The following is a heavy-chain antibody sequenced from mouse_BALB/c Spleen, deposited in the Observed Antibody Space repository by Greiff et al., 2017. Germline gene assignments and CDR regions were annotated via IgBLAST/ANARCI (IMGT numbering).Heavy chain of an antibody. V-gene: IGHV5-6*01. CDR3: ARQYGSSSPVDY. CDR2: ISSGGSYT. D-gene: IGHD1-1*01. CDR1: GFTFSSYG. Sequence: EVKVVESGGDLVKPGGSLKLSCAASGFTFSSYGMSWVRQTPDKRLEWVATISSGGSYTYYPDSVKGRFTISRDNAKNTLYLQMSSLKSEDTAMYYCARQYGSSSPVDYWGQGTSVTVSS. J-gene: IGHJ4*01.